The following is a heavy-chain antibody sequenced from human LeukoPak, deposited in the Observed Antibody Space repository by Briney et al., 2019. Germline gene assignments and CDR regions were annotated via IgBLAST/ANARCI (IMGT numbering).Heavy chain of an antibody. CDR3: VRHAATRHNYGMDV. CDR2: IYHSGST. J-gene: IGHJ6*02. CDR1: GGSISYYY. Sequence: SETLSLTCTVSGGSISYYYWSWIRQPRGKGLEWIGHIYHSGSTNYNPSFKSRVTISVDTSNTNSSLYLRSVPAADTAVYYCVRHAATRHNYGMDVWGQGTTVTVSS. V-gene: IGHV4-59*08. D-gene: IGHD6-13*01.